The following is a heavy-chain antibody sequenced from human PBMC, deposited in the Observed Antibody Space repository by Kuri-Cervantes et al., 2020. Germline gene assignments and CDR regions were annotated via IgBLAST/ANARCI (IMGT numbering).Heavy chain of an antibody. CDR1: GFTFSNYA. CDR3: AKAGRGLVHHYFDY. Sequence: GESLKISCAASGFTFSNYAMAWVRQAPGKGLEWVSAISGDGGATSYADSVKGRFTISRDNSKNTLYLQMNSLRAEDTAVYYCAKAGRGLVHHYFDYWGQGTLVTVSS. D-gene: IGHD6-19*01. CDR2: ISGDGGAT. V-gene: IGHV3-23*01. J-gene: IGHJ4*02.